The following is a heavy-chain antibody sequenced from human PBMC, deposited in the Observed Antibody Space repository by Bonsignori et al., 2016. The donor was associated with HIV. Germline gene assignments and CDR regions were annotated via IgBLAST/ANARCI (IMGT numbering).Heavy chain of an antibody. J-gene: IGHJ5*02. Sequence: QVQLQESGPGLVKPSQTLSLTCTVSGDSISSGGYYWNWIRQPAGKGLEYIGRVYASGSTNYNPSLKSRVTISVDTSKNQLSLKLSSVTAADTAVYYCARAASRVGSWGYFDPWGQGTLVTVSS. CDR1: GDSISSGGYY. V-gene: IGHV4-61*02. D-gene: IGHD3-10*01. CDR3: ARAASRVGSWGYFDP. CDR2: VYASGST.